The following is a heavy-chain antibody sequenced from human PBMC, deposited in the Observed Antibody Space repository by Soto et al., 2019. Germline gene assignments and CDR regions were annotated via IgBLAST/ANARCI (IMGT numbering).Heavy chain of an antibody. CDR2: ISSSGSTI. CDR3: AAKDTDMVKGGY. Sequence: GGSLILSCAASGFIFSDYYMIWILQAPGKGLEWVSYISSSGSTIYYADSVKGRFTISRDNAKNSLYLQMNSLRAEDTAVYYCAAKDTDMVKGGYWGQGTLLTVSS. V-gene: IGHV3-11*01. J-gene: IGHJ4*01. D-gene: IGHD5-18*01. CDR1: GFIFSDYY.